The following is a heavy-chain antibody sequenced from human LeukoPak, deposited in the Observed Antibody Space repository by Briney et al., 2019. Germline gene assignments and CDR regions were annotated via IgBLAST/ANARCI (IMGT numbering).Heavy chain of an antibody. CDR3: ATSHDSAGND. V-gene: IGHV3-7*01. CDR1: GFAFRDFW. J-gene: IGHJ4*02. Sequence: PGGSLGLSCAASGFAFRDFWMSWVRQAPGKGLEWVANIRHDGNAKNYVPSVRGRFTISRDNAKNSLYLQMNSLTVEDTAVYYCATSHDSAGNDWGQGTLVTVSS. CDR2: IRHDGNAK. D-gene: IGHD2-15*01.